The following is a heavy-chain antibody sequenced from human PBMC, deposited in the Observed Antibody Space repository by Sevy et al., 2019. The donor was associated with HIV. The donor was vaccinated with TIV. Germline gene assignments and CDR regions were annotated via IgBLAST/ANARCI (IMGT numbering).Heavy chain of an antibody. V-gene: IGHV1-18*01. J-gene: IGHJ6*02. CDR1: GYNFINYG. CDR2: SSPFTGSP. D-gene: IGHD4-17*01. CDR3: GKCTLWDYDPTNCKCGMDV. Sequence: ASVKVSCKASGYNFINYGISWVRQAPGQGLEWVGGSSPFTGSPNYPQKLQDRVTVTTETAINTAYMESRNLGSDDTAVYYSGKCTLWDYDPTNCKCGMDVWGQGTTVTVSS.